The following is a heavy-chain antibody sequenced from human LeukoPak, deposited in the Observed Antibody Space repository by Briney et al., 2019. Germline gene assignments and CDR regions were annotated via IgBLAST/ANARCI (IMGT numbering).Heavy chain of an antibody. Sequence: GGSLRLSCAASGFTFSSYWMSWVRQAPGKGLEWVANIKQDGSEKYYVDSVKGRFTISRDNAKNSLYLQMNSLRAEDTAVYYCAKAWGWFGELSYYFDYWGQGTLVTVSS. CDR1: GFTFSSYW. CDR3: AKAWGWFGELSYYFDY. J-gene: IGHJ4*02. CDR2: IKQDGSEK. V-gene: IGHV3-7*03. D-gene: IGHD3-10*01.